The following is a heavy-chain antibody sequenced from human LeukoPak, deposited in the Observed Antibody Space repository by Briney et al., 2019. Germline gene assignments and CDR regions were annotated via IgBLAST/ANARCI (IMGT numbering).Heavy chain of an antibody. CDR1: GYIFTDYH. J-gene: IGHJ4*02. V-gene: IGHV1-46*01. D-gene: IGHD1-26*01. CDR2: LNSSGGST. CDR3: ARDRWELPYYFDY. Sequence: ASVKVSCKTSGYIFTDYHIHWVRQAPGQGLEWMGILNSSGGSTTYAQKFQGRITMTRDASTSTVYMELRSLRSEDTAVYYCARDRWELPYYFDYWGQGTLVTVSS.